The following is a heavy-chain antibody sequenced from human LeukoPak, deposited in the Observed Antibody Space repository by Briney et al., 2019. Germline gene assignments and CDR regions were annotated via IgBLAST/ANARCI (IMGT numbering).Heavy chain of an antibody. CDR3: ARGFEDTAMDDYYFDY. Sequence: GRSLRLSCAASGFTFSSYAMHWVRQAPGKGLEWVAVISYDGSNKYYADSVKGRFTISRDNSKNTLYLQMNSLRAEDTAVYYCARGFEDTAMDDYYFDYWGQGTLVTVSS. CDR2: ISYDGSNK. V-gene: IGHV3-30-3*01. J-gene: IGHJ4*02. CDR1: GFTFSSYA. D-gene: IGHD5-18*01.